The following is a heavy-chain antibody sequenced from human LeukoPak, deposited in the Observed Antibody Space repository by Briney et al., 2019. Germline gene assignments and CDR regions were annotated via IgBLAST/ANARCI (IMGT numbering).Heavy chain of an antibody. CDR2: INPNSGAT. CDR3: ARDGGFDPTAMGPPDF. V-gene: IGHV1-2*02. D-gene: IGHD5-18*01. Sequence: ASVKVSCKASGYTFTGYYMHWARQAPGQGLEWMGWINPNSGATNYAQNFRGRVTMTRDTSITTAYMELNSLKSDDTAVYYCARDGGFDPTAMGPPDFWGQGTLVTVSS. CDR1: GYTFTGYY. J-gene: IGHJ4*02.